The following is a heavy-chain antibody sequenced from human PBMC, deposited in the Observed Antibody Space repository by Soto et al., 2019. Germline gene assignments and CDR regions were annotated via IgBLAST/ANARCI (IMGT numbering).Heavy chain of an antibody. CDR1: GFTFSKAW. D-gene: IGHD1-1*01. CDR2: IMSKTDGGTT. V-gene: IGHV3-15*01. J-gene: IGHJ4*02. Sequence: EVQLVESGGGFVKPGGSLRLSCAASGFTFSKAWVGWVRQAPGKGLEWVGRIMSKTDGGTTDYAAPVKGRFTISRDDSKNTLYLQMNSLKAEDTAFYYCTTDSGTSPYSFDYWGQGTLVTVSS. CDR3: TTDSGTSPYSFDY.